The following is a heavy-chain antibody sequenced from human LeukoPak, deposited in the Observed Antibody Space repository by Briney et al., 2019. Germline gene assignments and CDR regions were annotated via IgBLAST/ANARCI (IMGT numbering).Heavy chain of an antibody. D-gene: IGHD6-19*01. CDR2: IQHDGSEK. Sequence: GGALRLSFAASGFPFRFYWVSWVRPAPGKGRGGVGKIQHDGSEKNYIDSVQGRFTISRDNAKTSLYLQMNSLRAEDTAVYYCARDSTVATYYGVDVWGQGTTVTVSS. J-gene: IGHJ6*02. V-gene: IGHV3-7*01. CDR3: ARDSTVATYYGVDV. CDR1: GFPFRFYW.